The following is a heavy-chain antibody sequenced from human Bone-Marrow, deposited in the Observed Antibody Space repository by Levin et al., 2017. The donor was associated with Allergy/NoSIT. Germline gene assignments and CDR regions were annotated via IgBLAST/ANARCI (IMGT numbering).Heavy chain of an antibody. CDR1: GYSFTSYW. D-gene: IGHD2-15*01. CDR2: IDPSDSYT. CDR3: ARSEGYCSGGSCYFDHFDL. V-gene: IGHV5-10-1*01. J-gene: IGHJ2*01. Sequence: GESLKISCKGSGYSFTSYWISWVRQMPGKGLEWMGRIDPSDSYTNYSPSFQGHVTISADKSISTAYLQWSSLKASDTAMYYCARSEGYCSGGSCYFDHFDLWGRGTLVTVSS.